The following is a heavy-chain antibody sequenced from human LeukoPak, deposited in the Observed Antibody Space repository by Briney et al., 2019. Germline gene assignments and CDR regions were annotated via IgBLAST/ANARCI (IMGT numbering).Heavy chain of an antibody. J-gene: IGHJ4*02. Sequence: PGGSLRLSCAASGFTFSSYWMTWIRQAPGKGLEWVANIKQDGSEKYYVDSVKGRFTISRDNAKNSLYLQMNSLRAEDTAVYYCARDTGGGYSCYDCWGQGILVTVSS. CDR1: GFTFSSYW. D-gene: IGHD5-18*01. CDR3: ARDTGGGYSCYDC. CDR2: IKQDGSEK. V-gene: IGHV3-7*01.